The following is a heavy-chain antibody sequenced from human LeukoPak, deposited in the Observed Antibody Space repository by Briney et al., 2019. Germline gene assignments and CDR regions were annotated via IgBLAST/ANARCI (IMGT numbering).Heavy chain of an antibody. CDR3: ARASGSSGWYRDY. V-gene: IGHV4-38-2*02. D-gene: IGHD6-19*01. J-gene: IGHJ4*02. Sequence: SETLSLTCTVSGYSINSGYYWGWIRQPPGKGLEWIGSIDHSGSTYYNPSLKSRVTISVDTSKNQFSLKLSSVTAADTAVYYCARASGSSGWYRDYWGQGTLVTVSS. CDR1: GYSINSGYY. CDR2: IDHSGST.